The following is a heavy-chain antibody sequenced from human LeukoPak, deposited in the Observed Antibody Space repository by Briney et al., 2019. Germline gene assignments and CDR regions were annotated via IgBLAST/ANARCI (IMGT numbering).Heavy chain of an antibody. J-gene: IGHJ1*01. V-gene: IGHV1-69*05. Sequence: SVKVSCEASGGTFSSYAISWVRQAPGQGLEWMGGIIPIFGTANYAQKFQGRVTITTDESTSTAYMELSSLRSDDTAVYYCARVPGPNYYDSSGYFQDWGQGTLVTVSS. CDR3: ARVPGPNYYDSSGYFQD. CDR2: IIPIFGTA. CDR1: GGTFSSYA. D-gene: IGHD3-22*01.